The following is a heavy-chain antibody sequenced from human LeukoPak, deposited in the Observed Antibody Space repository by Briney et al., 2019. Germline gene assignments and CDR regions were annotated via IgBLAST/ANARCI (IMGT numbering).Heavy chain of an antibody. CDR1: GGSINSYY. V-gene: IGHV4-4*07. J-gene: IGHJ4*02. CDR2: IYSSGST. CDR3: ARGGKATVVTM. Sequence: SETLSLTCTVSGGSINSYYWSWIRQPAGKGLEWIGRIYSSGSTNYNPSLKSRVSMSVDTPKSQFSLKLTSVTAADTAVYYCARGGKATVVTMWGQGILVTVSS. D-gene: IGHD4-23*01.